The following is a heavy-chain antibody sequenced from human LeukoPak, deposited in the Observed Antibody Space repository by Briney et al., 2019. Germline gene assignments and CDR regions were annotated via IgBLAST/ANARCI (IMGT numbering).Heavy chain of an antibody. D-gene: IGHD6-13*01. V-gene: IGHV1-3*01. CDR1: GYTFTSYA. CDR3: ARDSAAADNSFDY. Sequence: ASVKVSCKAPGYTFTSYAMHWVRQAPGQRLEWMGWINAGNGNTKYSQKFQGRVTITRDTSASTAYMELSSLRSEDTAVYYCARDSAAADNSFDYWGQGTLVTVSS. J-gene: IGHJ4*02. CDR2: INAGNGNT.